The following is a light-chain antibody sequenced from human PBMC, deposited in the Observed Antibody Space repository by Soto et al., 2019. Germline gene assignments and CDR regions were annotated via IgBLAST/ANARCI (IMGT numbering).Light chain of an antibody. V-gene: IGLV2-23*01. CDR1: SSDVGNYPL. J-gene: IGLJ2*01. CDR3: SSYAGTRVL. CDR2: EGN. Sequence: QSLLTQPASVSGSPGQSITISCTGTSSDVGNYPLVSWYQQHPGKAPKLVIYEGNKWPSGVSNRFSGSKSGYTASLTISGLQADDEADYYCSSYAGTRVLFGGGTKLTVL.